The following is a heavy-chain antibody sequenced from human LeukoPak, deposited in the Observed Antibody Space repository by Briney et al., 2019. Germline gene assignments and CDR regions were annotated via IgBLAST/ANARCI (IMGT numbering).Heavy chain of an antibody. CDR3: ARPVAAAAGYFDY. D-gene: IGHD6-13*01. J-gene: IGHJ4*02. CDR1: GFTFSSYA. V-gene: IGHV3-30-3*01. Sequence: PGGSLRLSCAASGFTFSSYAMHWVRQAPGKGLEWVAVISYDGSNKYYADSVKGRFTISRDNSKNTLYLQMNSLRAEDTAVYYCARPVAAAAGYFDYWGQRTLVTVSS. CDR2: ISYDGSNK.